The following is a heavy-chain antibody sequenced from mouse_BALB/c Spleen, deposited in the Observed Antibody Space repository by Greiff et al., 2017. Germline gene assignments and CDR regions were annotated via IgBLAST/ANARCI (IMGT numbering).Heavy chain of an antibody. CDR1: GFTFSSYG. CDR3: ARDSYDGSFAY. CDR2: INSNGGST. J-gene: IGHJ3*01. V-gene: IGHV5-6-3*01. Sequence: EVQRVESGGGLVQPGGSLKLSCAASGFTFSSYGMSWVRQTPDKRLELVATINSNGGSTYYPDSVKGRFTISRDNAKNTLYLQMSSLKSEDTAMYYCARDSYDGSFAYWGQGTLVTVSA. D-gene: IGHD2-3*01.